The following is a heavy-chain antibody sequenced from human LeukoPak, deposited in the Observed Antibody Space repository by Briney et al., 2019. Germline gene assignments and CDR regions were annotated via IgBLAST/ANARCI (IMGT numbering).Heavy chain of an antibody. CDR1: GYTFTGYY. V-gene: IGHV1-2*02. D-gene: IGHD4-17*01. Sequence: GASVKVSCKASGYTFTGYYMHWVRQAPGQGLEWMGWINPNSGGTNYAQKFQGRVTMTRDTSISTAYMELSRLRSDDTAVYYCAREAPGMTTVTKGFDYWGQGTLVTVSS. CDR2: INPNSGGT. CDR3: AREAPGMTTVTKGFDY. J-gene: IGHJ4*02.